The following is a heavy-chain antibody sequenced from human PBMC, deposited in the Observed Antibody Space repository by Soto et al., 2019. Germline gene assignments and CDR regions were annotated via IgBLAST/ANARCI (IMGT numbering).Heavy chain of an antibody. Sequence: GGSLRLSCAASGFTFSSYAMSWVRQAPGKGLEWVSAISGSGGSTYYADSVKGRFTISRDNSKNTLYLQMNSLRAEDTAVYYCAKDLSYCSSTSCYDPGYWGQGTLVTVSS. V-gene: IGHV3-23*01. J-gene: IGHJ4*02. CDR1: GFTFSSYA. CDR3: AKDLSYCSSTSCYDPGY. D-gene: IGHD2-2*01. CDR2: ISGSGGST.